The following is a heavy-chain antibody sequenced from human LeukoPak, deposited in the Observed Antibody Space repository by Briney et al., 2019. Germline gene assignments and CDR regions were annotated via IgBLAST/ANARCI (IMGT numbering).Heavy chain of an antibody. CDR2: ISAYNGNT. J-gene: IGHJ6*03. CDR3: ARDHDISYYYYMDV. D-gene: IGHD3-9*01. V-gene: IGHV1-18*01. CDR1: GYTFTSYG. Sequence: ASVKVSCKASGYTFTSYGISWVRQAPGQGLEWMGWISAYNGNTNYAQKLQGRVTMTTDTSTSTAYMELSSLRSDDTAVYYCARDHDISYYYYMDVWGKGTTVTISS.